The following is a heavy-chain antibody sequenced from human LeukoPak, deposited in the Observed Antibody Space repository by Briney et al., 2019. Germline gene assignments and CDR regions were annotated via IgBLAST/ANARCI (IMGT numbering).Heavy chain of an antibody. CDR1: GDSISSYY. D-gene: IGHD4/OR15-4a*01. V-gene: IGHV4-59*01. Sequence: SETLSLTCTVPGDSISSYYWSWIRQPPGQGLEWIGYMHNGVHTNYNPSLKSRVTISGDTSKNQLSLNLTSVTAADTAVYYCAATIKRDYGDTNLDYWGQGTLVTVSS. J-gene: IGHJ4*02. CDR2: MHNGVHT. CDR3: AATIKRDYGDTNLDY.